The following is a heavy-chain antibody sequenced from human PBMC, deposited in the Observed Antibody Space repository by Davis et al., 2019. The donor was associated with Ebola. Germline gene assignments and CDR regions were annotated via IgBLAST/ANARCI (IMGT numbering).Heavy chain of an antibody. V-gene: IGHV1-69*13. CDR2: IIPIFGTA. D-gene: IGHD3-3*01. Sequence: AASVKVSCKASGGTFSSYAISWVRQAPGQGLEWMGGIIPIFGTANYAQKFQGRVTITADESTSTAYMELSSLRSEDTAVYYCARDLRFLEENWFDPWGQGTLVTVSS. CDR3: ARDLRFLEENWFDP. CDR1: GGTFSSYA. J-gene: IGHJ5*02.